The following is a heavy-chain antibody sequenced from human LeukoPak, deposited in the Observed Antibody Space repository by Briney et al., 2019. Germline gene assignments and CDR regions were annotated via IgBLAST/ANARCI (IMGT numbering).Heavy chain of an antibody. CDR2: LHPSGNL. V-gene: IGHV4-31*03. CDR1: GASFSSGGQY. D-gene: IGHD3-22*01. Sequence: SETLSLTCTVSGASFSSGGQYWNWIRQSPGKGLEWIGSLHPSGNLYNNPSLESRVTMSVDTSKNQFSLNLNSVTAADTAVYFCSRGLDSRKLGYWGQGTLVTVSS. J-gene: IGHJ4*02. CDR3: SRGLDSRKLGY.